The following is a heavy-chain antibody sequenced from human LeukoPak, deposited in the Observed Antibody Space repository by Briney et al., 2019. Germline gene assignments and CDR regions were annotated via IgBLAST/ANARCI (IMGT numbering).Heavy chain of an antibody. J-gene: IGHJ4*01. CDR1: GFTFSDYA. Sequence: PGGSLRLSCAASGFTFSDYAMHWVRQGPGKGLEWVAVISDEGHQKYYADSVKGRFTISRDNAKNSLYLQMNSLRAEDTAVYYCAKLLTVSSYYFDY. V-gene: IGHV3-30-3*02. D-gene: IGHD6-6*01. CDR3: AKLLTVSSYYFDY. CDR2: ISDEGHQK.